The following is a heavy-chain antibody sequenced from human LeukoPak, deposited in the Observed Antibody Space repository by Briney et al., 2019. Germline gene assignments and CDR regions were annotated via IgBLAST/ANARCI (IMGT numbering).Heavy chain of an antibody. CDR2: IYYSGST. D-gene: IGHD6-13*01. Sequence: SETLSLTCTVSGGSISGSSYFWGWIRQPPGKGLEWIGNIYYSGSTYYNPSLKSRVTISVDTSKNQFSLKLSSATAADTAVYYCARLQHLVSYYFDYWGQGTLVTVSS. CDR3: ARLQHLVSYYFDY. CDR1: GGSISGSSYF. V-gene: IGHV4-39*07. J-gene: IGHJ4*02.